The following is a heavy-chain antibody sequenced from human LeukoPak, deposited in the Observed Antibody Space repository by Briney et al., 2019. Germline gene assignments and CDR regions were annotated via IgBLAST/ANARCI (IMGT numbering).Heavy chain of an antibody. CDR2: INQDGSEE. CDR1: GLXXXTFW. V-gene: IGHV3-7*01. CDR3: ARNARGPGDY. D-gene: IGHD2-2*01. Sequence: SGLXXXTFWMNWVRQAPGKGLEWVANINQDGSEEYYVDSVKGRFTISRDNAKNSVYLQMNSLRVEDTGIYYCARNARGPGDYWGQGTVVTVSS. J-gene: IGHJ4*02.